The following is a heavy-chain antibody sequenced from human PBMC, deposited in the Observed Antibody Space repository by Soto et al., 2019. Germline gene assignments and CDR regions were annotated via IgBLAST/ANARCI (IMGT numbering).Heavy chain of an antibody. V-gene: IGHV3-74*01. CDR2: INSDGSVS. D-gene: IGHD2-15*01. Sequence: EVKLVESGGGLVQPGGSLRLSCAASGFTFSNYWMYWVRQAPGQGLVWVSRINSDGSVSSYADSVKGRLTISRDNVKNTLYLQMNSLRVEDTAVYYCARGDCVGGSCYSLAGSFYSYMDVWGKGTTVTVFS. CDR3: ARGDCVGGSCYSLAGSFYSYMDV. CDR1: GFTFSNYW. J-gene: IGHJ6*03.